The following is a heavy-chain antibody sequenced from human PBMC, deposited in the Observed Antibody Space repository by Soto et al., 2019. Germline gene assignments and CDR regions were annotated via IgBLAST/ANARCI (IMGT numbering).Heavy chain of an antibody. Sequence: PGGSLSLSCAASGFTFSSYAMSWVRQAPGKGLEWVSATSGSGGSTYYADPVKGRFTISRDNSKNTLYLQMNSLRAEDTAVYYCAKDLHGDYYAPSDYWGQGTLVTVSS. CDR2: TSGSGGST. J-gene: IGHJ4*02. V-gene: IGHV3-23*01. CDR3: AKDLHGDYYAPSDY. CDR1: GFTFSSYA. D-gene: IGHD4-17*01.